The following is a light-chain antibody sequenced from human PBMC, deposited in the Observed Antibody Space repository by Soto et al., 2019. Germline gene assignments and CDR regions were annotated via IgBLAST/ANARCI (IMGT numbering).Light chain of an antibody. J-gene: IGLJ2*01. CDR2: DVT. V-gene: IGLV2-11*01. Sequence: QSALAQPRSVSGSPGPSVTISCSGTSSDVGGYNSVSWYQQFPGKAPKLMIYDVTKRPSGVPDRFSGSKSGNTASLTISGLQAEDEADYYCCSYAATYTSVFGGGTKVTVL. CDR1: SSDVGGYNS. CDR3: CSYAATYTSV.